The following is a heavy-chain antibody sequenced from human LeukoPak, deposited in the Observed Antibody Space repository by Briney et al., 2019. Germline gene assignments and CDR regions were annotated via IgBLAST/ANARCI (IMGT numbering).Heavy chain of an antibody. CDR3: ARGWIQLWLPFDY. CDR1: GSTFTTYD. J-gene: IGHJ4*02. D-gene: IGHD5-18*01. Sequence: ASVKVSCKTSGSTFTTYDVTWVRQAPGQGLEWMGWISGQNGNRNYAQKLQGRVTMTTDPSTTTAYMELSSLRSEDMAVYYCARGWIQLWLPFDYWGQGTLVTVSS. V-gene: IGHV1-18*03. CDR2: ISGQNGNR.